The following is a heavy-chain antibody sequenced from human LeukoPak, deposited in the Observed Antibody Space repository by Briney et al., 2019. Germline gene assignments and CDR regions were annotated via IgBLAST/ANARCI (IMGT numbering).Heavy chain of an antibody. D-gene: IGHD2-15*01. CDR1: GYTFTSYC. J-gene: IGHJ4*02. V-gene: IGHV5-51*03. CDR2: IYPGDSDT. CDR3: AGSLGCSGGSCYAARD. Sequence: GESLKISCKGSGYTFTSYCIGWVRQMPGKGLEWLGIIYPGDSDTRYSSSFQGQVTISADKSISTAYLKWSSMKASDTAMYYCAGSLGCSGGSCYAARDWGQGTLVTVSS.